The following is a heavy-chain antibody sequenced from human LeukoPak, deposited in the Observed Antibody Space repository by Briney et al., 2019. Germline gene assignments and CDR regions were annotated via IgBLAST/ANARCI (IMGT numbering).Heavy chain of an antibody. D-gene: IGHD5-18*01. CDR2: IQSDGSKQ. Sequence: PGGSLRLSCATAGFTFSTFGIHWVRQTPGKGLEWAAAIQSDGSKQYYRDSVKGRFTISRDSSKNTVYLQMNSLRDKDTAVYYCARDVDTSSHSSQLDPWGQGTLVTVSS. J-gene: IGHJ5*02. CDR1: GFTFSTFG. CDR3: ARDVDTSSHSSQLDP. V-gene: IGHV3-33*01.